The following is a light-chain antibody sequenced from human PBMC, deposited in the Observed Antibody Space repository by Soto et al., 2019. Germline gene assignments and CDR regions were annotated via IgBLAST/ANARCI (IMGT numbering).Light chain of an antibody. J-gene: IGLJ2*01. V-gene: IGLV2-8*01. CDR3: ISYAAGNNYLV. Sequence: QSAPTQPPSASGSPGQSVIISCTGTSSDVGGYNFVSWFQQHPGKAPKLMIYEVTKRPSGVPDRFSGSKSGNTASLTVSGLQAEDEADYYCISYAAGNNYLVFGGGTKLTVL. CDR2: EVT. CDR1: SSDVGGYNF.